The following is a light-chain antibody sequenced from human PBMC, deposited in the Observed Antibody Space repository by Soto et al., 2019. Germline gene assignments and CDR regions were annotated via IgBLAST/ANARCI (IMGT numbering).Light chain of an antibody. CDR2: GSS. Sequence: EVVLTQSPGTLYLSPGERATLSYRASQSVSNNYFAWYQKKHGQAPRLRLFGSSDRATGIQDRFGGSVSGTDFTLSISRLEPEDFAVYYCPQYGSSTPYTLGQGTKLEIK. J-gene: IGKJ2*01. CDR1: QSVSNNY. CDR3: PQYGSSTPYT. V-gene: IGKV3-20*01.